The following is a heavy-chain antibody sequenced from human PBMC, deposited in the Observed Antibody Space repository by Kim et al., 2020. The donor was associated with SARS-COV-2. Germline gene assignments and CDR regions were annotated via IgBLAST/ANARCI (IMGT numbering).Heavy chain of an antibody. J-gene: IGHJ4*02. CDR3: TSGVLNYWSGFYPY. V-gene: IGHV3-53*01. CDR1: GFTVRGNY. D-gene: IGHD3-3*01. Sequence: GGSLRLSCAASGFTVRGNYMSWVRQAPGKGLDWVSIIYADDTAYYADAVEGRYTISRDSTKNTLYIHMNSLSADDTAIYYCTSGVLNYWSGFYPYWGQGTLVSVSS. CDR2: IYADDTA.